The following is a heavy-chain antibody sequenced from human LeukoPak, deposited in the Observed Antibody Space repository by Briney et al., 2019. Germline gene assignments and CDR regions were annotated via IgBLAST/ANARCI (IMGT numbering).Heavy chain of an antibody. CDR3: AQEEGYIYGLLEN. CDR2: IKSKTDGGTT. J-gene: IGHJ4*02. CDR1: GFTFSNAW. D-gene: IGHD5-18*01. V-gene: IGHV3-15*01. Sequence: GGSLRLSCAASGFTFSNAWMSWVRQAPGKGLEWVGRIKSKTDGGTTDYAAPVKGRFTISRDDSKNTLYLQMNSLKTEDTAVYYCAQEEGYIYGLLENWGQGTLVTVSS.